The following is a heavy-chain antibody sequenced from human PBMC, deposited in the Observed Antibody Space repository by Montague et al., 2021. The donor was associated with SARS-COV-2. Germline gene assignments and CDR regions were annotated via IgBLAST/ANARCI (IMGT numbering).Heavy chain of an antibody. Sequence: SVKVSCKASGYTFTSYGISWVRQAPGQGLEWMGWISAYNGNTNYAQKLQGRVTMTTDTSTSTAYMELRSLRSDDTAVYYCARAYYDFWSGYYTAGFYFDYWGQGTLVTVSS. CDR3: ARAYYDFWSGYYTAGFYFDY. D-gene: IGHD3-3*01. V-gene: IGHV1-18*01. CDR1: GYTFTSYG. CDR2: ISAYNGNT. J-gene: IGHJ4*02.